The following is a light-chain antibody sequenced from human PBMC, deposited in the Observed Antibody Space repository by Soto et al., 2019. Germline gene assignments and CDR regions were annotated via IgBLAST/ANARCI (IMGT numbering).Light chain of an antibody. J-gene: IGLJ3*02. CDR3: AAWDDRLNGPV. CDR1: DSNFGSNP. Sequence: QSVVTQPPSASGAPGQRVTISCSGTDSNFGSNPVTWYQQLPGTAPKLLMFNNDQRPSGVPARYSGSKSGTAASLAISGLQSEDEADYYCAAWDDRLNGPVFGGGTKVTVL. V-gene: IGLV1-44*01. CDR2: NND.